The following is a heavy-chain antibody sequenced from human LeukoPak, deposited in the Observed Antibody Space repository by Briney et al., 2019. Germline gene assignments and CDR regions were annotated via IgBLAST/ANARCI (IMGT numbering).Heavy chain of an antibody. V-gene: IGHV3-30*03. CDR2: ISYDGNNK. D-gene: IGHD1-26*01. CDR3: ARDMEPRNWFDP. J-gene: IGHJ5*02. CDR1: GFTFSNSA. Sequence: GGSLRLSCAASGFTFSNSAMNWVRQAPGKGLEWVAVISYDGNNKYYSDSVKGRFTISRDNSKNTLYVQMNSLRAEDTAVYYCARDMEPRNWFDPWGQGTLVTVSS.